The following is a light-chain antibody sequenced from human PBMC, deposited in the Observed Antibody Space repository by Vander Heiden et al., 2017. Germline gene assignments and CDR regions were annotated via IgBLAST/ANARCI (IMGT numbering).Light chain of an antibody. CDR1: QSVLYSANNKSY. V-gene: IGKV4-1*01. CDR3: QQYDSPPQT. J-gene: IGKJ2*01. Sequence: DIVMTQSPDSLAVSLGERATINCKSSQSVLYSANNKSYLAWYQQKPGQPPKLLIYWASTRESGVPDRFSGGGSGTDFTLTISSLQAEDVAVYYCQQYDSPPQTFGQGTKLEIK. CDR2: WAS.